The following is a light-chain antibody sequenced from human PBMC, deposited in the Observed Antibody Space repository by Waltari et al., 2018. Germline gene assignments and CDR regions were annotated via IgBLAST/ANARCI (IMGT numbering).Light chain of an antibody. CDR3: YSAADNHRVL. Sequence: SSELTQPASVSVSLGQTAVITCSGVILAKQYGRWFQQKPGQPPVLFIYKDIERPSGIPDRFSGSSSGTTLTLTISGAQVEDEAAYYCYSAADNHRVLFGGGTKLTVL. CDR2: KDI. V-gene: IGLV3-27*01. J-gene: IGLJ2*01. CDR1: ILAKQY.